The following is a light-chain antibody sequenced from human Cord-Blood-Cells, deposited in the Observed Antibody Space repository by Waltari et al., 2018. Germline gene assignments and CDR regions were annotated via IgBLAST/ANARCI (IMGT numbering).Light chain of an antibody. CDR2: EDS. V-gene: IGLV2-8*01. Sequence: QSALTQPPSASGSPGQSVTISCTGTSSDVGGYNYVSWYQQHPGKAPKLMIYEDSKRPSGVPDRFSGSKSGNTASLTVSGLQAEDEADYYCSSYAGSNKRVFGGGTKLTVL. J-gene: IGLJ3*02. CDR1: SSDVGGYNY. CDR3: SSYAGSNKRV.